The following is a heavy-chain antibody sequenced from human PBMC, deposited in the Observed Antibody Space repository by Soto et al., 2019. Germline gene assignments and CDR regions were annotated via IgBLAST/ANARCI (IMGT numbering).Heavy chain of an antibody. V-gene: IGHV1-18*01. CDR1: GYTFTSYG. J-gene: IGHJ6*02. CDR2: ISAYNGNT. D-gene: IGHD3-22*01. Sequence: ASVKVSCKASGYTFTSYGISWGRQAPGQGLEWMGWISAYNGNTNYAQKLQGRVTMTTDTSTSTGYMELRSLRSDDTAVYYCARVPFPWLFCCYGMDGWGQGTTGTVSS. CDR3: ARVPFPWLFCCYGMDG.